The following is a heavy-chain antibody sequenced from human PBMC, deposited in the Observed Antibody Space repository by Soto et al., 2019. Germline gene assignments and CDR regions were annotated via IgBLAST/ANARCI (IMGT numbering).Heavy chain of an antibody. CDR1: GGSIRSNKW. V-gene: IGHV4-4*02. J-gene: IGHJ4*02. Sequence: QVQLQESGPGLVKPSETLSLTCGVSGGSIRSNKWWSWVRQPPGKGLEGIGEIYHSGSTNYNPSLKRRVTISLDKSKNQCPLKLNSVTAADTAVYYCARWGDWMQQVLWGQGTLVTVSS. CDR2: IYHSGST. CDR3: ARWGDWMQQVL. D-gene: IGHD5-18*01.